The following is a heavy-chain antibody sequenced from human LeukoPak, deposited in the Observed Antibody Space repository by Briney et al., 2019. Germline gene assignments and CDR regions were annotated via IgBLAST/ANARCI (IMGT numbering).Heavy chain of an antibody. Sequence: PSETLSLTCTVSGGSISSYYWSWIRQPPGKGLEWIGYIYSSGSTNYNPSPKSRVTISVYTSKNQFSLNLISVTAADTAVYYCARASSYTGHLGWWGQGTLSPSPQ. CDR2: IYSSGST. CDR3: ARASSYTGHLGW. CDR1: GGSISSYY. J-gene: IGHJ4*02. V-gene: IGHV4-59*08. D-gene: IGHD6-19*01.